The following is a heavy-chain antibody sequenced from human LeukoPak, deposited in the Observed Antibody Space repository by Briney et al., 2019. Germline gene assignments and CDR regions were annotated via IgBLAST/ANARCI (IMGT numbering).Heavy chain of an antibody. CDR2: IIPIFGTA. Sequence: SVKVSCKASGGTFSSYAISWVRQAPGQGLEWMGGIIPIFGTANYAQKFQGRVTITADESTSTAYMELSSLRSADTAVYYCARGPTVTTRPYYFDYWGQGTLVTVSS. CDR3: ARGPTVTTRPYYFDY. V-gene: IGHV1-69*13. J-gene: IGHJ4*02. CDR1: GGTFSSYA. D-gene: IGHD4-17*01.